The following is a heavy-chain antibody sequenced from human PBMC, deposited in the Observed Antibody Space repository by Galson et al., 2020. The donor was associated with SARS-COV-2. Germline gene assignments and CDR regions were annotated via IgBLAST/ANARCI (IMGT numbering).Heavy chain of an antibody. J-gene: IGHJ5*02. CDR3: ARHLDQLLFVVNWFDP. CDR1: GGSISSSSYY. D-gene: IGHD2-2*01. Sequence: LETLSLTCTVSGGSISSSSYYWGWIRQPPGKGLEWIGSIYYSGSTYYNPSLKSRVTISVDTSKNQFSLKLSSVTAADTAVYYCARHLDQLLFVVNWFDPWGQGTLVTVSS. CDR2: IYYSGST. V-gene: IGHV4-39*01.